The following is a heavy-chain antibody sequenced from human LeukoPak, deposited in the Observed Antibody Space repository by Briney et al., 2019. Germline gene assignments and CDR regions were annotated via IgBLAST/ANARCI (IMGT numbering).Heavy chain of an antibody. V-gene: IGHV1-8*03. J-gene: IGHJ4*02. CDR3: ARGEYYGSGSWGY. CDR2: MNPNSGYT. Sequence: GASVTVSCTASVYSLTSYDINWVRQAPGQGLDWMGWMNPNSGYTGYAQKFQGRVTFTRNPSINTAYMELSSLRSEDTAVYFCARGEYYGSGSWGYWGQGTLVTVSS. CDR1: VYSLTSYD. D-gene: IGHD3-10*01.